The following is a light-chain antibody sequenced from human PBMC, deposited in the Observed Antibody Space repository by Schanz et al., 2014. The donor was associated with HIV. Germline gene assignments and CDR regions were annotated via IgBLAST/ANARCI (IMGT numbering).Light chain of an antibody. CDR1: QGISSY. CDR2: AAS. V-gene: IGKV1-8*01. CDR3: QQYTPYSHT. J-gene: IGKJ2*01. Sequence: AIRITQSPSSLSASTGDRVTITCRASQGISSYVAWYQQKPGKAPKLLISAASTLQSGVPSRFSASGSGTDFTLTISDLQSEDFATYYCQQYTPYSHTFGQGTTLEI.